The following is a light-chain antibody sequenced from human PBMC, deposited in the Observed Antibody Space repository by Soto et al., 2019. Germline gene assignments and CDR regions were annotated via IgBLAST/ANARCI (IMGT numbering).Light chain of an antibody. V-gene: IGLV2-14*03. CDR2: DVS. Sequence: QSALTQPASVSGSPGQSITISCTGTSSEVGGHNYVSWYQQHPGKAPKLMIYDVSNRPSGISDRFSGSNSGNTASLTISGLQAEDEAAYYCSSYTCSTNPTLMFGGGTQLTVL. CDR3: SSYTCSTNPTLM. J-gene: IGLJ3*02. CDR1: SSEVGGHNY.